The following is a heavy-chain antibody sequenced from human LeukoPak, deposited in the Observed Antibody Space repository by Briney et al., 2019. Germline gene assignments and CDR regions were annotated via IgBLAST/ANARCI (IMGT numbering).Heavy chain of an antibody. CDR1: KFAFSSYA. Sequence: GGSLRLSCAASKFAFSSYAMSWVRQAPGKGLEWVSTISGGGGNTYYADSVKGRFTFSRDNSKNTLYLQMNSLRAEDTAVYYCGKNRYSGSLSPFDIWGQGTMVTVS. CDR2: ISGGGGNT. J-gene: IGHJ3*02. D-gene: IGHD1-26*01. CDR3: GKNRYSGSLSPFDI. V-gene: IGHV3-23*01.